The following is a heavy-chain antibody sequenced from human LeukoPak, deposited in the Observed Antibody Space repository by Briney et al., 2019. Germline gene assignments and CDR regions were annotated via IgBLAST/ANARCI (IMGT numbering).Heavy chain of an antibody. CDR3: TRPSYDSSVSGVVY. D-gene: IGHD3-22*01. J-gene: IGHJ4*02. CDR2: IRSKANSYAT. CDR1: GFTFSGSA. V-gene: IGHV3-73*01. Sequence: GGSLRLSCATSGFTFSGSAIHWVRQASGKGLEWVGRIRSKANSYATTDVASVKGRFTISRDDSKNTAYLQMNSLKTEDTAVYYCTRPSYDSSVSGVVYWGQGTLVTVSS.